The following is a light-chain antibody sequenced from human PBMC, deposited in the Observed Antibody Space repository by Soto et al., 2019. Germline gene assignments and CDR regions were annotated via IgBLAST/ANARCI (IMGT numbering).Light chain of an antibody. CDR3: QQYGSSLT. V-gene: IGKV3-20*01. CDR2: GAS. Sequence: EIVMTQSPATLSVSPGERATLSCRASQSVSSNLAWYQHKPGQAPRLLIYGASSRATGIPDRFSGSGSGTDFTLTISRLEPEDFAVYYCQQYGSSLTFGGGTKVDI. J-gene: IGKJ4*01. CDR1: QSVSSN.